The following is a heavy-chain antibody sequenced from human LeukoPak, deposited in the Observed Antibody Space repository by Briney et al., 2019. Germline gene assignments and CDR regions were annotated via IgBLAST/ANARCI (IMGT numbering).Heavy chain of an antibody. Sequence: PGGSLRLSCAVSGFSFDDYDMSWVRQAPGKGLEWVSGISWSGGGTGYADSVKGRFTISRDNAKNSLYLQMNSLRAEDTALYYCARAILTGYYLHDYWGQGTLVTSSS. CDR1: GFSFDDYD. J-gene: IGHJ4*02. CDR2: ISWSGGGT. D-gene: IGHD3-9*01. CDR3: ARAILTGYYLHDY. V-gene: IGHV3-20*04.